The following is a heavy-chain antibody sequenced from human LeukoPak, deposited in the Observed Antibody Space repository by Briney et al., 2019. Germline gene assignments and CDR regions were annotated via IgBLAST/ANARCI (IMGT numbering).Heavy chain of an antibody. Sequence: ASVTVSCKASGYTFTSYDINWVRQATGQGLEWMGWMNPNSGNTGYAQKFQGRVTMTRNTSISTAYMELSSLRSEDTAVYYCARVGYGDYVVAYWGQGTLVTVSS. CDR3: ARVGYGDYVVAY. D-gene: IGHD4-17*01. V-gene: IGHV1-8*01. J-gene: IGHJ4*02. CDR1: GYTFTSYD. CDR2: MNPNSGNT.